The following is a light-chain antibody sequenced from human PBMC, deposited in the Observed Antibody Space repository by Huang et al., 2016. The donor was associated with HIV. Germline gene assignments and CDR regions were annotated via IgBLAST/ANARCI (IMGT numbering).Light chain of an antibody. CDR3: QQFGSSPPYS. CDR1: QTVTSNY. CDR2: GAS. J-gene: IGKJ2*03. V-gene: IGKV3-20*01. Sequence: IVLTQSPDTLSLSPGERAPLSCRASQTVTSNYLPWYQQRPGQVPRLLIYGASTRATGIPDRFSGSGSGTDYALTISRLEPKDFVVYYCQQFGSSPPYSFGQGTKLEIK.